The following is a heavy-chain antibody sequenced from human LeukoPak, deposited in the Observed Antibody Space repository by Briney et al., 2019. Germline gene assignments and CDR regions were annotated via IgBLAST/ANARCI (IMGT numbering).Heavy chain of an antibody. D-gene: IGHD3-10*01. CDR3: ARGPSMVRGVWGPRVDYYMDV. Sequence: SETLSLTCTVSGYSISSGYYWGWIRQPPGKGLEWIGSIYHSGSTYYNPSLKSRVTISVDTSKNQFSLKLSSVTAADTAVYYCARGPSMVRGVWGPRVDYYMDVWGKGTTVTISS. J-gene: IGHJ6*03. CDR2: IYHSGST. V-gene: IGHV4-38-2*02. CDR1: GYSISSGYY.